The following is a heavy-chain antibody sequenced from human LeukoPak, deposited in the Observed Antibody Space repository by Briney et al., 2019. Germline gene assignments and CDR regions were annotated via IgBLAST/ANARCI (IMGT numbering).Heavy chain of an antibody. CDR2: ISYDGSNK. J-gene: IGHJ4*02. CDR1: GFTFSSYA. CDR3: ARSSSGWYGPYDY. Sequence: GGSLSLSCAASGFTFSSYAMHWVRQAPGKGLEWVAVISYDGSNKYYADSVKGRFTISRDNSKNTLYLQMNSLRAEDTAVYYCARSSSGWYGPYDYWGQGTLVTVSS. V-gene: IGHV3-30-3*01. D-gene: IGHD6-19*01.